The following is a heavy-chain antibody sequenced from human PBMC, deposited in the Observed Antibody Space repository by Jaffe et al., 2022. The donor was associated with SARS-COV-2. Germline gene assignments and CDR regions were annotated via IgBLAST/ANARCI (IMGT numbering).Heavy chain of an antibody. CDR1: GGSFSGYY. J-gene: IGHJ6*02. CDR3: ARWFLEIVDSLYYYYGMDV. Sequence: QVQLQQWGAGLLKPSETLSLTCAVYGGSFSGYYWSWIRQPPGKGLEWIGEINHSGSTNYNPSLKSRVTISVDTSKNQFSLKLSSVTAADTAVYYCARWFLEIVDSLYYYYGMDVWGQGTTVTVSS. V-gene: IGHV4-34*01. CDR2: INHSGST. D-gene: IGHD3-22*01.